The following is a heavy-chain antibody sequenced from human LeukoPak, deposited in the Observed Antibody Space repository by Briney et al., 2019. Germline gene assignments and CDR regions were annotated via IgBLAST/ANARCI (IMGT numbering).Heavy chain of an antibody. V-gene: IGHV1-2*02. Sequence: ASVKVSCKASGYTFTGYYMRWVRQAPGQGLEWMGWINPNSGDTNYAQKFQGRVTMTRDTSISTAYMELSRLRSDDTAVYYCARDLHGSGSNWFDPWGQGTLVTVSS. CDR2: INPNSGDT. J-gene: IGHJ5*02. CDR3: ARDLHGSGSNWFDP. CDR1: GYTFTGYY. D-gene: IGHD3-10*01.